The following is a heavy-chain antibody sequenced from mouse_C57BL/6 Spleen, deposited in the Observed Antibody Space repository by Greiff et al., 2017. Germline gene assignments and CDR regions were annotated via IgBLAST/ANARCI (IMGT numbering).Heavy chain of an antibody. D-gene: IGHD1-1*01. Sequence: QVQLKESGPGLVAPSQSLSISCTVSGFSFTSYAISWVRQPPGKGLEWLGVIWTGGGTNYNSALKSRLSISKDNSKSQVFLKMNSLQTDDTARYYCARNSHYYSRLLDYWGQGTTLTVSS. CDR3: ARNSHYYSRLLDY. V-gene: IGHV2-9-1*01. CDR2: IWTGGGT. CDR1: GFSFTSYA. J-gene: IGHJ2*01.